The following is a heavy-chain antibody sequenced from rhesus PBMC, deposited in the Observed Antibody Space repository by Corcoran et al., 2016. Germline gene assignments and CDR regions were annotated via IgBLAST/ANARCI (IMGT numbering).Heavy chain of an antibody. D-gene: IGHD6-31*01. Sequence: EVKLVESGGGLVQPGGSLRLSCAASGFTFSSSGMCGVRQAPGRGREWVSDISHGGGSTTYAYSVKGRFTISRDNSKNTLSLKMTSLRAEDTAVYYCAKSSIAAAGMGYWGQGVLVTVSS. J-gene: IGHJ4*01. CDR1: GFTFSSSG. CDR2: ISHGGGST. V-gene: IGHV3S5*01. CDR3: AKSSIAAAGMGY.